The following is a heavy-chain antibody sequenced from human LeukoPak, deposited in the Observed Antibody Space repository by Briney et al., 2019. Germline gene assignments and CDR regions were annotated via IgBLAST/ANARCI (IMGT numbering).Heavy chain of an antibody. J-gene: IGHJ5*02. CDR1: GFAFSSYA. CDR3: AKYGAVAGGNWFDP. V-gene: IGHV3-23*01. D-gene: IGHD6-19*01. CDR2: ISGSGGST. Sequence: GGSLRLSCAASGFAFSSYALSWVRQAPGKGLEWVSAISGSGGSTYYADSVKGWFTISRDNSKNTLFLQMNSLRAEDTAVYYCAKYGAVAGGNWFDPWGQGTLATVSS.